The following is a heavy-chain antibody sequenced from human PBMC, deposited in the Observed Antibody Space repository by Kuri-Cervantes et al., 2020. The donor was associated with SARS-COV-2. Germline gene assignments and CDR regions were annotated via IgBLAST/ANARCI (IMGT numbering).Heavy chain of an antibody. CDR2: IYESGDT. CDR3: ARDAYCGGDCYSRGNRNDAFDI. Sequence: SGTLSLTCTVSGDSISSSTYYWGWIRQSPEKGLEWIGSIYESGDTYYSSSLKSRLSLSVDTSKNQFSLKLSSVTAADTAVYYCARDAYCGGDCYSRGNRNDAFDIWGQGKMVTVSS. V-gene: IGHV4-39*07. D-gene: IGHD2-21*02. CDR1: GDSISSSTYY. J-gene: IGHJ3*02.